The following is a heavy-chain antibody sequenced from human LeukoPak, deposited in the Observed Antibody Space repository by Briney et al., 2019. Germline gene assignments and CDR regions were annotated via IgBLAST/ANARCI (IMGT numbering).Heavy chain of an antibody. CDR3: ARDLRYYASRSD. Sequence: GGSLRLSCAASGFTFSSYSMNWVRQAPGKGLEGVSSISSSSRYIYYADSVKGRFTISRDNAKNSLYLQMNSLRAEDTAVYYCARDLRYYASRSDWGQGTLVTVSS. D-gene: IGHD3-22*01. J-gene: IGHJ4*02. CDR1: GFTFSSYS. CDR2: ISSSSRYI. V-gene: IGHV3-21*01.